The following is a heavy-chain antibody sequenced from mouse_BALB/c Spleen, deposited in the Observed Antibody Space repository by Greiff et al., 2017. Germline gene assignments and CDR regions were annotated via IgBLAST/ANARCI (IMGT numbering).Heavy chain of an antibody. CDR1: GFNIKDTY. CDR3: ARWDYYGNYYLDY. D-gene: IGHD2-1*01. J-gene: IGHJ2*01. CDR2: IDPANGNT. Sequence: VQLKQSGAELVKPGASVKLSCTASGFNIKDTYMHWVKQRPEQGLEWIGRIDPANGNTKYDPKFQGKATITADTSSNTAYLQLSSLTSEDTAVYYCARWDYYGNYYLDYGGQGTTLTVSS. V-gene: IGHV14-3*02.